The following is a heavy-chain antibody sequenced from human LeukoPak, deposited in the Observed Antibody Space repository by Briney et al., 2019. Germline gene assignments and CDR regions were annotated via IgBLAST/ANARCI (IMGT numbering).Heavy chain of an antibody. CDR1: GYTFTSYD. CDR2: MNPNSGNT. J-gene: IGHJ4*02. D-gene: IGHD3-22*01. CDR3: ARGLTSNYYDSSGYYPTGN. Sequence: GASVKVSCKASGYTFTSYDINWVRQATGQGLEWMGWMNPNSGNTGYAQKFQGRVTMTRNTSISTAYMELSSLRSEDTAVYYCARGLTSNYYDSSGYYPTGNWGQGNPGHRLL. V-gene: IGHV1-8*01.